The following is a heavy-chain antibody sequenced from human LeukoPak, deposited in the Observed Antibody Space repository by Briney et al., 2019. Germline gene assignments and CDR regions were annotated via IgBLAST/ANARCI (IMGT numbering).Heavy chain of an antibody. J-gene: IGHJ4*02. Sequence: GGSLRLSCAASGFTFSSYAMSWVRQAPGKGLEWVSAISGSGGSTYYADSVKGRFTISRDNSKNTLYLQMNSLRAEDTAVYYCAKGENYGDYASYFDYWGQGTLVTVSS. V-gene: IGHV3-23*01. CDR3: AKGENYGDYASYFDY. CDR1: GFTFSSYA. CDR2: ISGSGGST. D-gene: IGHD4-17*01.